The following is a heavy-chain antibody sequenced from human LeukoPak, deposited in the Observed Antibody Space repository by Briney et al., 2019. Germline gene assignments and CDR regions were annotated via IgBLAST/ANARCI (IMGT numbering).Heavy chain of an antibody. J-gene: IGHJ6*02. CDR1: GGTFSSYA. Sequence: ASVKVSCKASGGTFSSYAISWVRQAPGQGLEWMGLISAYNGNTNYAQKLQGRVTMTTDTSTSTAYMELRSLRSDDTAVYYCARVRKPIAVAPTVSTYYGMDVWGQGTTVTVSS. CDR2: ISAYNGNT. V-gene: IGHV1-18*01. CDR3: ARVRKPIAVAPTVSTYYGMDV. D-gene: IGHD6-19*01.